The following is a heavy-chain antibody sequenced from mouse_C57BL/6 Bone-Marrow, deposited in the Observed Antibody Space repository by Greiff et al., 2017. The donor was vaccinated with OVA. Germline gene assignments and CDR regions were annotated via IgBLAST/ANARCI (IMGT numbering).Heavy chain of an antibody. Sequence: EVQLQESGPELVKPGASVKMSCKASGYTFTDYNMHWVKQSHGKSLEWIGYINPNNGGTSYNQKFKGKATLTVNKSSSTAYMELRRLTSEDSAVYYCARNGYYVDYWGQGTTLTVSS. J-gene: IGHJ2*01. V-gene: IGHV1-22*01. CDR1: GYTFTDYN. CDR2: INPNNGGT. D-gene: IGHD2-2*01. CDR3: ARNGYYVDY.